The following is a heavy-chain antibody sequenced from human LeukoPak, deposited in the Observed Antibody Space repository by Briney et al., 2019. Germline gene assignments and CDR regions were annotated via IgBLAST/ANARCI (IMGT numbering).Heavy chain of an antibody. D-gene: IGHD4-17*01. V-gene: IGHV1-46*01. CDR2: INPSGGST. Sequence: ASVKVSCKASGYTFTSYYMHWVRQAPGQGLEWMGIINPSGGSTSYAQKFQGRVTMTRDTSTSTVYMELSSLRSEDTAVYYCARDSTDYGDYMDAFDIWGQGTMVTVSS. J-gene: IGHJ3*02. CDR3: ARDSTDYGDYMDAFDI. CDR1: GYTFTSYY.